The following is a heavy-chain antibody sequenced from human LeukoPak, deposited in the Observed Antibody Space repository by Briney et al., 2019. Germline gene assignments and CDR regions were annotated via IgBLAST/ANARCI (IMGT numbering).Heavy chain of an antibody. J-gene: IGHJ4*02. Sequence: AVKVSCKASGGTFISCASSGVGQPPGRGLEWMGGIIPTGGSANCARKFQGRVTITADESTSTAYMELSSLRSEDTAVYYCATGYSYGYADYWGQGTLVTVSS. CDR1: GGTFISCA. D-gene: IGHD5-18*01. CDR2: IIPTGGSA. CDR3: ATGYSYGYADY. V-gene: IGHV1-69*13.